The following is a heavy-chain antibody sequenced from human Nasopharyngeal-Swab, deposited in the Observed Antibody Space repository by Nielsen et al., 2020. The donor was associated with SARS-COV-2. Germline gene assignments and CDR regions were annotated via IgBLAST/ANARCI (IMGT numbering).Heavy chain of an antibody. D-gene: IGHD3-10*01. V-gene: IGHV1-18*01. J-gene: IGHJ3*02. Sequence: SVTVSFQASLYTFTSYLLSLVRQAPGQGLECMGWISAYNGNTNYAQKLQGRVTMTTDTSTSTAYMELRSLRSDDTAVYYCARDLAGSDDAFDIWGQGTMVTVSS. CDR1: LYTFTSYL. CDR2: ISAYNGNT. CDR3: ARDLAGSDDAFDI.